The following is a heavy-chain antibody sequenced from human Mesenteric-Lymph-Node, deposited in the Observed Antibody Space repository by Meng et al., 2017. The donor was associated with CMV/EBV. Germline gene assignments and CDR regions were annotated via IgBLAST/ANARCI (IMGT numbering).Heavy chain of an antibody. Sequence: GESLKISCSVSGFTFSEYTMHWVRQAPGKGLEWMAVTSDDGSTESYADSVKGRFTISRDNAKNSLYLQMNSLRAEDTAIYFCARDGYCSGGSCRVGYYYYGMDVWGQGTTVTVSS. CDR2: TSDDGSTE. V-gene: IGHV3-30-3*01. D-gene: IGHD2-15*01. J-gene: IGHJ6*02. CDR3: ARDGYCSGGSCRVGYYYYGMDV. CDR1: GFTFSEYT.